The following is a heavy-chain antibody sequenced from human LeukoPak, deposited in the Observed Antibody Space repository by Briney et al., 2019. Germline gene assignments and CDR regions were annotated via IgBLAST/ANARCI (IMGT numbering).Heavy chain of an antibody. D-gene: IGHD6-19*01. CDR3: AREAVAGTRGWFDP. J-gene: IGHJ5*02. CDR2: IPYYGTNK. V-gene: IGHV3-30*02. Sequence: PGGSLTLSCAPSGFTFSNYGMDWVRPAPGKGREWVGFIPYYGTNKYHADSVKGRFTISRDNSKNTLYLQMNSLRAEDTAVYYCAREAVAGTRGWFDPWGQGTLVTVSS. CDR1: GFTFSNYG.